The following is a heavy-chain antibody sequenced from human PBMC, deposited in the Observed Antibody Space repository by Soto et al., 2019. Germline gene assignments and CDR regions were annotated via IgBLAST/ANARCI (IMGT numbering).Heavy chain of an antibody. Sequence: SETLSLTCTVSGGSISSGDYYWSWIRQPPGKGLEWIGYIYYSGSTYYNPSLKSRVTISVDTSKNQFSLKLSSVTAADTAVYYCARTPPSITIFGVVITTEYFDYWGQGTLVTVSS. CDR1: GGSISSGDYY. CDR2: IYYSGST. CDR3: ARTPPSITIFGVVITTEYFDY. V-gene: IGHV4-30-4*01. D-gene: IGHD3-3*01. J-gene: IGHJ4*02.